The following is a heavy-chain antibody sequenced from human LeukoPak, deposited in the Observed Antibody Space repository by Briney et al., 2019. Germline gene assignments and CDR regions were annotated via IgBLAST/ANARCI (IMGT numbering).Heavy chain of an antibody. Sequence: ASVKVSCKASGYTFTTYGITWVRQAPGQGLEWMGWTSDYNGDANYAQKLQGRVTMTTDTSTSTAYMELRSLRSDDTAVYYCAREWESAFGNWFDPWGQGTLVTVSS. D-gene: IGHD1-26*01. CDR2: TSDYNGDA. V-gene: IGHV1-18*01. CDR3: AREWESAFGNWFDP. CDR1: GYTFTTYG. J-gene: IGHJ5*02.